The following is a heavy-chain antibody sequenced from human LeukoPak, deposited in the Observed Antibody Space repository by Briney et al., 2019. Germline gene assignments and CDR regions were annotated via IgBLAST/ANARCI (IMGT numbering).Heavy chain of an antibody. Sequence: PSETLSLTCAVYGGSFSGYYWSWIRQPPGKGLEWIGEINHSGSTNYNPSLKSRVTTSVDTSKNQFSLRLNSVTAADTAVYYCARYRNEALFAFDIWGQGTMVTVSS. CDR3: ARYRNEALFAFDI. CDR2: INHSGST. J-gene: IGHJ3*02. CDR1: GGSFSGYY. D-gene: IGHD1-14*01. V-gene: IGHV4-34*01.